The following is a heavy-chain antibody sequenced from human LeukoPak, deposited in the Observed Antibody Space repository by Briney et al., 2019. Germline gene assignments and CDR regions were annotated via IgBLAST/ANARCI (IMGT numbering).Heavy chain of an antibody. J-gene: IGHJ3*02. V-gene: IGHV4-30-2*01. CDR1: GGSISSGGYS. D-gene: IGHD3-9*01. Sequence: SQTLSLTCAVSGGSISSGGYSWSWIRQPPGKGLEWIGYIYHSGSTYYNPSLKSRVTISVDRSKNQFSLKLSSVTAADTAVYYCARGGNWLSVGGAFDIWGQGTMVTVSS. CDR2: IYHSGST. CDR3: ARGGNWLSVGGAFDI.